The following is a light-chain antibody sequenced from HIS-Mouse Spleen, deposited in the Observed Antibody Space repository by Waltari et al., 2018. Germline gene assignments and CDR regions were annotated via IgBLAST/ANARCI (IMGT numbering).Light chain of an antibody. CDR3: SSYTSSSIWV. Sequence: SDVGCYNYVSWYQQPPGQAPKLMIYEVSNRPSGVSNRFSGSKSGNTASLTISGLQAEDEADYYCSSYTSSSIWVFGGGTKLTVL. CDR1: SDVGCYNY. V-gene: IGLV2-14*01. J-gene: IGLJ3*02. CDR2: EVS.